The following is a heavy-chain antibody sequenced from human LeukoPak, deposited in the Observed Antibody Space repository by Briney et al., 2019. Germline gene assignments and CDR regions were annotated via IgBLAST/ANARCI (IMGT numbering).Heavy chain of an antibody. D-gene: IGHD3-9*01. J-gene: IGHJ6*02. CDR3: ARDDFEHSVHYGMDV. V-gene: IGHV4-4*07. CDR1: GGSISTYY. Sequence: SETLSLTCSVSGGSISTYYWSWIRQPAGKGLEWIGRVYRSGNTNYNPSLQSRVTMSVDTSKNQISLRLRSVIAAGTAVYYCARDDFEHSVHYGMDVWGQGTAVTVSS. CDR2: VYRSGNT.